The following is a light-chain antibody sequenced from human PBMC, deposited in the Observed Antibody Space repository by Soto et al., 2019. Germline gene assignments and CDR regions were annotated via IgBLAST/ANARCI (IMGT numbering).Light chain of an antibody. J-gene: IGKJ5*01. CDR1: QDISSW. Sequence: IQMTPSPYSVSAYVGDRFTITCLASQDISSWLAWYQQKPGKAPKIMIYAASSLQGGVPSRFSGSGSGTEFTLTISSLQPEDFATYYCQQASSLPPTFGQGTRLAI. V-gene: IGKV1-12*01. CDR3: QQASSLPPT. CDR2: AAS.